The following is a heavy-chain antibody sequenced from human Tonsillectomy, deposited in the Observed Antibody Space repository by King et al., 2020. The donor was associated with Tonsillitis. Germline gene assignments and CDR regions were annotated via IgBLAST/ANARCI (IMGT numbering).Heavy chain of an antibody. Sequence: LQLQESGPGLVKPSETLSLICTVSGGSISSSSYYWGWIRQPPGKGLEWIGSIYYSGSTYYNPSLKSRVTISVDTSKNQFSLKLSSVTAADTAVYYCARETRGYCSSTSCYLVGWFDPWGQGTLVTVSS. CDR1: GGSISSSSYY. CDR2: IYYSGST. V-gene: IGHV4-39*07. J-gene: IGHJ5*02. CDR3: ARETRGYCSSTSCYLVGWFDP. D-gene: IGHD2-2*01.